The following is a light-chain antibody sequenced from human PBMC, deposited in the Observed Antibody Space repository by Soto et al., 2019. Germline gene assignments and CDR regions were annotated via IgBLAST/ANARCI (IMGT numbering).Light chain of an antibody. CDR2: DVT. CDR3: CSYAGSYTLV. CDR1: SSDVGAYEF. J-gene: IGLJ2*01. V-gene: IGLV2-11*01. Sequence: QSALTQPRSVSGSPGQSVTISCTGTSSDVGAYEFVSWYQQHPGKAPQLMIYDVTKRPSGVPDRFSGSKSGNTASLTISGLQAEDEADYYCCSYAGSYTLVFGGGTKLTVL.